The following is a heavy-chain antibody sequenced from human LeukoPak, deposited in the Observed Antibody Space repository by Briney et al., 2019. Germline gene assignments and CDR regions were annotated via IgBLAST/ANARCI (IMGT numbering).Heavy chain of an antibody. J-gene: IGHJ4*02. CDR1: GGSISSYY. D-gene: IGHD3-22*01. Sequence: SETLSLTCTVSGGSISSYYWSWIRQPPGKGLEWIGEINHSGSTNYNPSLKSRVTISVDTSKNQFSLKLSSVTAADTAVYYCARGPDYYDKSFDYWGQGTLVTVSS. CDR2: INHSGST. CDR3: ARGPDYYDKSFDY. V-gene: IGHV4-34*01.